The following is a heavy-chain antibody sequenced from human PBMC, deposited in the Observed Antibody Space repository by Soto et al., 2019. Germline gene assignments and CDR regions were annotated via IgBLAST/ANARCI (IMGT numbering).Heavy chain of an antibody. J-gene: IGHJ4*02. Sequence: GASVKVSCKASGYTFTSYAMHWVRQAPGQRLEWMGWINAINGNTNYAQKFQGRVTITADESTSTAYMELSSLRSEDTAVYYCARSSSSWYTHFDYWGQGTLVTVSS. V-gene: IGHV1-3*01. CDR3: ARSSSSWYTHFDY. CDR2: INAINGNT. D-gene: IGHD6-13*01. CDR1: GYTFTSYA.